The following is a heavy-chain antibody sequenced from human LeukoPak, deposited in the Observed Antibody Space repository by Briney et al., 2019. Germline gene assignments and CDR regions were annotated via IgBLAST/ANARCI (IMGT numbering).Heavy chain of an antibody. CDR3: AREFHSSSFDY. J-gene: IGHJ4*02. Sequence: GGSLRLSCAASGFTFSSDWMQWVRQTPGKGLVWVSRINSDGSSTNYADSVKGRFTISRDNAKNTLYLQMNSLRAEDTAVYYCAREFHSSSFDYWGQGTLVTVSS. CDR1: GFTFSSDW. CDR2: INSDGSST. V-gene: IGHV3-74*01. D-gene: IGHD6-13*01.